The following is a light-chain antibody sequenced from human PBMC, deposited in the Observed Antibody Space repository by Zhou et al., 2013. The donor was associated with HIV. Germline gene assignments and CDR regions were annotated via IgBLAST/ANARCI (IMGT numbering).Light chain of an antibody. J-gene: IGKJ2*01. CDR1: QRISSY. V-gene: IGKV1-33*01. CDR2: DAS. CDR3: QQYKTYPHT. Sequence: DIQMTQSPSSLSASVGDRVTITCRASQRISSYLNWYQHKPGKAPKLLIYDASNLETGVPSRFSGSGSGTDFTFTISSLQPDDFATYYCQQYKTYPHTFGQGTKLEIK.